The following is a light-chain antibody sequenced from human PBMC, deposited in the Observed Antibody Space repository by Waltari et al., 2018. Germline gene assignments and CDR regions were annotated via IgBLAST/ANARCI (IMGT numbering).Light chain of an antibody. CDR2: KAS. CDR1: QSISNW. CDR3: QQYNSYSLLS. Sequence: DIQMTQSPSTLSASVGDRFTITCRASQSISNWLAWYQQKPGKAPKLLIYKASTLESGVPSRFNGSGSGTEFTLTISSLQPDDFATYYCQQYNSYSLLSFGGGTKVEIK. J-gene: IGKJ4*01. V-gene: IGKV1-5*03.